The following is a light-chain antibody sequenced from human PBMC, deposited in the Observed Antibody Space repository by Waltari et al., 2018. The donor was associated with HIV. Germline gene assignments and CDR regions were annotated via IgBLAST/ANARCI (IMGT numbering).Light chain of an antibody. CDR1: SRDVGGYNY. V-gene: IGLV2-14*01. Sequence: QSALTQPASVSGSPGQSITISCTGTSRDVGGYNYVYWYQQHPGKAPKLMIYEVSNRTSGVSNRCSGSKSGNTASLTISGLQAEDEADYYCSSYTSSSTPYVFGTGTKVTVL. CDR3: SSYTSSSTPYV. CDR2: EVS. J-gene: IGLJ1*01.